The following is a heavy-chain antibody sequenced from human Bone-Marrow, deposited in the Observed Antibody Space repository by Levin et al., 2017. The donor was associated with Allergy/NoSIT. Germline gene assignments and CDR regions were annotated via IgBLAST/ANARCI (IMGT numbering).Heavy chain of an antibody. J-gene: IGHJ4*02. Sequence: VGSLRLSCAASGFTFSSYSMNWVRQAPGKGLEWVSSISSSSSYIYYADSVKGRFTISRDNAKNSLYLQMNSLRAEDTAVYYCARDREYYYDSSGFDYWGQGTLVTVSS. V-gene: IGHV3-21*01. CDR1: GFTFSSYS. CDR3: ARDREYYYDSSGFDY. D-gene: IGHD3-22*01. CDR2: ISSSSSYI.